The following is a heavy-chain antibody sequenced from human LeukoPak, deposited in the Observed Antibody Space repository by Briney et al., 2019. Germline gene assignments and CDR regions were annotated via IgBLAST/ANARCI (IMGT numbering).Heavy chain of an antibody. Sequence: GGSLRLSCAASGFTFSSYGMHWVRQAPGKGLEWVAVISYDGSNKYYADSVKGRFTISRDNSKNTLYLQMNSLRAEDTAVYYCAKDQDSSSWYGMDVWGKGTTDTVSS. J-gene: IGHJ6*04. CDR2: ISYDGSNK. CDR3: AKDQDSSSWYGMDV. CDR1: GFTFSSYG. D-gene: IGHD6-13*01. V-gene: IGHV3-30*18.